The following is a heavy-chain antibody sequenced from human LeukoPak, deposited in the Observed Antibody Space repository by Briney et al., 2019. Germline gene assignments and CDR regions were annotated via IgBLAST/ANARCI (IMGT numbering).Heavy chain of an antibody. CDR3: AREVLIVVEPAANTIDY. V-gene: IGHV3-21*01. J-gene: IGHJ4*02. Sequence: GGSLRLSCAASGFTFSSYGMHWVRQTPGKGLEWVSAINKGGSYMTYADSVKGRFTVSRGNAKNSLFLQMNNLRVEDTAVYFCAREVLIVVEPAANTIDYWGQGTRVTVSS. CDR1: GFTFSSYG. CDR2: INKGGSYM. D-gene: IGHD2-2*01.